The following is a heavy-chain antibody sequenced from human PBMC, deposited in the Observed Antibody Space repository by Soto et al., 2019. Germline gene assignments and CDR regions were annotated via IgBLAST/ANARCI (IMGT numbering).Heavy chain of an antibody. D-gene: IGHD3-9*01. J-gene: IGHJ6*03. CDR2: ISSSGSTI. CDR1: GFPFSDYY. V-gene: IGHV3-11*01. Sequence: VGSLRLSCAASGFPFSDYYMSWIRQAPWKGLEWVSYISSSGSTIYYADSVKGRFTISRDNAKNLLYLQMNSLRAEDTAVYYCARIAAYYDIMTGYCGYYYHRAVGGKRTRV. CDR3: ARIAAYYDIMTGYCGYYYHRAV.